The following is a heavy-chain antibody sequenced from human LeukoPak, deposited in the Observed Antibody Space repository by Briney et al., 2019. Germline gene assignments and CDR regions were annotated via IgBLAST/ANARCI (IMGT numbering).Heavy chain of an antibody. CDR1: GFTLSTYA. Sequence: QPGGSLRLSCAASGFTLSTYAMNWVRQAPGKGLEWVSYISGDSRSIYYADSVKGRFTISRDDADNSLYLQMNSLRAEDTAVYFCARDYVARQGRNAFDIWGQGTMVAVSS. V-gene: IGHV3-48*01. CDR3: ARDYVARQGRNAFDI. J-gene: IGHJ3*02. CDR2: ISGDSRSI. D-gene: IGHD3-16*01.